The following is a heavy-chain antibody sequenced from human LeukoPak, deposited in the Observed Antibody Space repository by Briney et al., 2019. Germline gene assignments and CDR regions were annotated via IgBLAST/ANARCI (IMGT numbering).Heavy chain of an antibody. J-gene: IGHJ4*02. CDR1: GGSFSGYY. CDR2: INHSGST. CDR3: ARAVGIAAADRDY. Sequence: SETLSLTCAVYGGSFSGYYWSWIRQPPGKGLEWIGEINHSGSTNYNPSLKSRVTISVDTSKNQFSLKLSSVTAADTAVYYCARAVGIAAADRDYWGQGTLVTVSS. D-gene: IGHD6-13*01. V-gene: IGHV4-34*01.